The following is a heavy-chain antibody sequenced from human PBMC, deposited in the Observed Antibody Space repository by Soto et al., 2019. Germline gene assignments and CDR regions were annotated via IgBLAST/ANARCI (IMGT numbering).Heavy chain of an antibody. CDR2: IIPIFDAR. D-gene: IGHD3-22*01. CDR1: GDTFSSHA. V-gene: IGHV1-69*06. J-gene: IGHJ4*02. CDR3: ARSSMTYYYQSSPYWPDKELVI. Sequence: QVQLVQSGAEVQKPGSSVKVSCKASGDTFSSHALSWVRQAPGQGLEWMGGIIPIFDARTYAQKFQGRVIINADKSMKTGYKELSSRTSEDTAVYYCARSSMTYYYQSSPYWPDKELVIWGQGTLITVSS.